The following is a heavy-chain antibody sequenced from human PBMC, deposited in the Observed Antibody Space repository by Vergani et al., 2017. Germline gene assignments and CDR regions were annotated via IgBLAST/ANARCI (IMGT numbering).Heavy chain of an antibody. J-gene: IGHJ5*02. Sequence: QLQLQESGSGLVKPSETLSLTCTVSGGSFNTYYWSWIRQSPGKGLEWIGYIYSTGSTNYNPSLNSRVTMSVDTSKSQFSLKLSSVTAADTAVYYCTRHWAVVAANNWFDPWGQGTLVTVSS. CDR3: TRHWAVVAANNWFDP. CDR1: GGSFNTYY. V-gene: IGHV4-59*08. D-gene: IGHD2-15*01. CDR2: IYSTGST.